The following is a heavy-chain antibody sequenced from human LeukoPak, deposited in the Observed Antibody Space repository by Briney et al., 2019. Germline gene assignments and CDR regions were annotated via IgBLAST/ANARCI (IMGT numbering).Heavy chain of an antibody. J-gene: IGHJ4*02. D-gene: IGHD3-22*01. V-gene: IGHV3-7*01. CDR1: GFTFSSYW. CDR3: ARGVRRGYYYDSSGYHFDY. CDR2: IKQDGSEK. Sequence: PGGSLRLSCAASGFTFSSYWMSWVRQAPGKGLEWVANIKQDGSEKYYVDSVKGRFTISRDNAKNSLYLQMNSLRAEDTAVYYCARGVRRGYYYDSSGYHFDYWGQGTLVTVSS.